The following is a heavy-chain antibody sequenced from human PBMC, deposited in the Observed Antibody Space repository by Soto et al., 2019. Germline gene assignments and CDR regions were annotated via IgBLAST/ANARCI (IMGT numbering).Heavy chain of an antibody. J-gene: IGHJ4*01. V-gene: IGHV4-34*01. Sequence: SETLSLTCAVYGGSLSGYYWSWIRQPPGKGLEWIGEINHSGNTNYNPSLKSRVTISVDTSKNQLFLNLTSVTAADTAIYYCARDPNLYCSGTDCYVYWGHGTLVTVSS. CDR1: GGSLSGYY. D-gene: IGHD2-2*01. CDR3: ARDPNLYCSGTDCYVY. CDR2: INHSGNT.